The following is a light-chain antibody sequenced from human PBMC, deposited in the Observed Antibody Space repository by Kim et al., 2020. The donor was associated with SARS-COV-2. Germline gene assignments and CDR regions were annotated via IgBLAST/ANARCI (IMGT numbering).Light chain of an antibody. CDR2: AAS. CDR3: EHYVRDTRT. J-gene: IGKJ4*02. V-gene: IGKV1D-16*01. CDR1: QGISSW. Sequence: DIQMTQSPSSVSASVGDTVTITCRASQGISSWLAWYQQKPEKAPKSLIYAASSLQSGVPSRFSGSGSGTDFTLTINSLQPEDFATYYCEHYVRDTRTFGGGTKVDIK.